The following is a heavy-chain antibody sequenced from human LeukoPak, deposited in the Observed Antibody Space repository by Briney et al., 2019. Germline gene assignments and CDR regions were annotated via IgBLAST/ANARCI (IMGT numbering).Heavy chain of an antibody. V-gene: IGHV3-30*02. CDR1: GFTFKDYG. Sequence: GGSLRLSCAASGFTFKDYGMHWVRQAPGKGLEGVAYIRHHGNDKYYVDSVKGRFTVSRDTSKNMMYLQMNSLRTEDTAVYYCAKDANWACDYWGQGTLVTVSS. CDR2: IRHHGNDK. J-gene: IGHJ4*02. CDR3: AKDANWACDY. D-gene: IGHD3-16*01.